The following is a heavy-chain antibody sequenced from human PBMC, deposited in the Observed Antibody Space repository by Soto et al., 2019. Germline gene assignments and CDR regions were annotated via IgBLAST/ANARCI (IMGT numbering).Heavy chain of an antibody. V-gene: IGHV1-18*01. Sequence: ASVKVSCKASGYTFTSYGISWVRQAPGQGLEWMGWISAYNGNTNYAQKLQGRVTMTTDTSTSTAYMELRSLRSDDTAVYYCARAGDYDFWSGYYSPPYYYYGMDVWGQGTTVTVSS. D-gene: IGHD3-3*01. CDR2: ISAYNGNT. CDR1: GYTFTSYG. CDR3: ARAGDYDFWSGYYSPPYYYYGMDV. J-gene: IGHJ6*02.